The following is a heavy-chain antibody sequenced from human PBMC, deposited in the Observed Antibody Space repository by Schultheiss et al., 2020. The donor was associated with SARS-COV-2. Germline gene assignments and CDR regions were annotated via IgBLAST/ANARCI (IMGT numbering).Heavy chain of an antibody. D-gene: IGHD5-18*01. CDR1: GGSVSSGSYY. CDR3: ARAPPGAAMVSYYGMDV. J-gene: IGHJ6*02. V-gene: IGHV4-61*01. CDR2: IYYSGST. Sequence: SETLSLTCTVSGGSVSSGSYYWSWIRQPPGKGLEWIGYIYYSGSTNYNPSLKSRVTISVDTSKNQFSLKLSSVTAADTAVYYCARAPPGAAMVSYYGMDVWGQGTTVTVSS.